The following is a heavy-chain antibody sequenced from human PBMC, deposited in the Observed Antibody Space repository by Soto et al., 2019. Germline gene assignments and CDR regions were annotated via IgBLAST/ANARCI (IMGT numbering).Heavy chain of an antibody. CDR2: IYYSGST. CDR3: ASAPVRGVIMDDAFDI. Sequence: QVQLQESGPGLVKPSQTLSLTCTVSGGSISSGDYYWSWIRQPPGKGLEWIGYIYYSGSTYYNPSLKSRVTISVDTSKNQFSLKLSSVTAADTAVYYCASAPVRGVIMDDAFDIWGQGTMVTVSS. D-gene: IGHD3-10*01. CDR1: GGSISSGDYY. J-gene: IGHJ3*02. V-gene: IGHV4-30-4*01.